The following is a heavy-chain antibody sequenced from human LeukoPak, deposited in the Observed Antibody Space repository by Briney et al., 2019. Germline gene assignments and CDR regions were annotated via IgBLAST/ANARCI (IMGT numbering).Heavy chain of an antibody. J-gene: IGHJ2*01. CDR2: IYTSGST. CDR1: GGSISSYY. D-gene: IGHD3-22*01. V-gene: IGHV4-4*07. Sequence: PSETLSLTCTVSGGSISSYYWSWIRQPAGKGLEWIGRIYTSGSTNYNPSLKSRVTMSVDTSKNQFSLKLSSVTAADTAVYYCARTTYPYYYDSSGYWYFDLWGRGALVTVSP. CDR3: ARTTYPYYYDSSGYWYFDL.